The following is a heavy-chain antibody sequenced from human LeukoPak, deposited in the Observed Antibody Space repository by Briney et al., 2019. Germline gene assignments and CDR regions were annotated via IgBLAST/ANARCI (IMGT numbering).Heavy chain of an antibody. CDR1: GGSISSGIYF. V-gene: IGHV4-39*01. J-gene: IGHJ4*02. D-gene: IGHD3-3*01. Sequence: SETLSLTCTVSGGSISSGIYFWGWIRQPPGKGLEWIGTIYYTGSTYYNPSLKSRVTIFVDTSKNQFSLTLSSVTAADTAVYYCARHPDFWSGYYFDYWGQGILVTVSS. CDR2: IYYTGST. CDR3: ARHPDFWSGYYFDY.